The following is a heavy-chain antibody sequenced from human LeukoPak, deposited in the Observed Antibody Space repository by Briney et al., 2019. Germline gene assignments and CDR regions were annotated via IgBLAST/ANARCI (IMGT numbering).Heavy chain of an antibody. J-gene: IGHJ5*02. D-gene: IGHD3-3*01. CDR3: AKGITIFGVAPNWFDP. CDR1: GFTFSSYA. V-gene: IGHV3-23*01. Sequence: GGSLRLSCAASGFTFSSYAMSWVRQAPGKGLEWVSAISGGSTYYADSVKGRFTISRDNSKNTLYLQMNSLRAEDTAVYYCAKGITIFGVAPNWFDPWGQGTLVTVSS. CDR2: ISGGST.